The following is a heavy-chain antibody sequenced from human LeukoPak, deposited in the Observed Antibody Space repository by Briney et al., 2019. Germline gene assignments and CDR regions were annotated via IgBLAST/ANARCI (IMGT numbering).Heavy chain of an antibody. J-gene: IGHJ6*03. Sequence: PGGSLRLSCAASGFTLNRHAMTWVRQAPGKGLEWVSGISGSGGTTYYSDSVKGRFTISRDNSKNTLFLQMRRLRAADTAVYYCAKGVVTTGVVYYYHMDVWGKGTTVTVSS. CDR2: ISGSGGTT. CDR3: AKGVVTTGVVYYYHMDV. CDR1: GFTLNRHA. V-gene: IGHV3-23*01. D-gene: IGHD2-21*02.